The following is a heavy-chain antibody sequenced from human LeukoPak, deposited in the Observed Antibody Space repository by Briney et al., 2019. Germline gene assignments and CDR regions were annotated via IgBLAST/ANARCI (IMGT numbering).Heavy chain of an antibody. Sequence: ASVKVSCKASGYTFTNYDINWVRQATGQGLEWMGWMNPNSGYTGYAQKFQGRFTMTRSTSISTAYMELSSLRSEDTAVYYCARPHELYDILTGPLDYWGQGTLVTVSS. V-gene: IGHV1-8*01. D-gene: IGHD3-9*01. CDR2: MNPNSGYT. CDR1: GYTFTNYD. CDR3: ARPHELYDILTGPLDY. J-gene: IGHJ4*02.